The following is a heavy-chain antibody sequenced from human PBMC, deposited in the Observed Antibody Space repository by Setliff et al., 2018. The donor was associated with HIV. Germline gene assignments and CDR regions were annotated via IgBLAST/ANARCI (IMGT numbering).Heavy chain of an antibody. CDR2: IRYDGTDK. CDR1: GFTVTTYG. D-gene: IGHD3-16*01. Sequence: PGGSLRLSWAASGFTVTTYGMHWVRQAPGKGIEWIAFIRYDGTDKYYAASLQGRFTISRDNSKNTLYLEMTSLRAEDTAVYHCAKDMNYNNDYPGVLGSWGRGTLVTVSS. CDR3: AKDMNYNNDYPGVLGS. J-gene: IGHJ4*02. V-gene: IGHV3-30*02.